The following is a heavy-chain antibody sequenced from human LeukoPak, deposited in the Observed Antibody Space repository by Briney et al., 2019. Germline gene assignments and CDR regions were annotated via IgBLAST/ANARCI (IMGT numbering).Heavy chain of an antibody. V-gene: IGHV4-39*01. CDR2: IYYSGST. CDR1: GGSISSSSYY. Sequence: PSETLSLTCTVSGGSISSSSYYWGWIRQPPGKGLEWIGSIYYSGSTYYNPSLKSRVTISVDTSKNQFSLKQSSVTAADTAVYYCARQDIVVVPAAINYWGQGTLVTVSS. J-gene: IGHJ4*02. D-gene: IGHD2-2*02. CDR3: ARQDIVVVPAAINY.